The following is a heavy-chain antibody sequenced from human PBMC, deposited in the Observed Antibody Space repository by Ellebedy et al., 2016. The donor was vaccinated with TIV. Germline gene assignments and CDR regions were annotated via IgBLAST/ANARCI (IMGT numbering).Heavy chain of an antibody. CDR3: GKGDPGDF. CDR1: GFTFSGYA. J-gene: IGHJ4*02. Sequence: GESLKISCVASGFTFSGYAMTWVRQAPGNGLERFSGINGWGGGAYYADSVKGRFTISRDNSKNTLFLQMNNLGVEDADVYYCGKGDPGDFWGQGTQVTVSS. V-gene: IGHV3-23*01. CDR2: INGWGGGA.